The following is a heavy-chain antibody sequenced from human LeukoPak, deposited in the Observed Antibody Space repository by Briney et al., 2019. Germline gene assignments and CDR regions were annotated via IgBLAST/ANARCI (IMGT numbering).Heavy chain of an antibody. V-gene: IGHV3-21*01. CDR3: ARFPEGTWSIDF. CDR1: GFTLSSYS. CDR2: ISSSSGYV. Sequence: GSLRLSCAASGFTLSSYSMNWVRQAPGKGLEWVSSISSSSGYVFYADSMKGRFTVSRDNSKNSLYLQMNTLRAEDTAVYYCARFPEGTWSIDFWGQGTLVSVSS. D-gene: IGHD1-1*01. J-gene: IGHJ4*02.